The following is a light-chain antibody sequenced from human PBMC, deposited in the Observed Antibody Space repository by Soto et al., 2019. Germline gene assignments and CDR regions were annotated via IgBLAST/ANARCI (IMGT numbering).Light chain of an antibody. Sequence: EIVLTQSPATLSLSPGDRATLSCRASQGISRFLAWYQQKPGQVPRLLIYDASSRAVGVPSRFSGSGSGTDFTLTISGLEPEDFAMYYCPQRAHWPLSFGGGTKIEIK. J-gene: IGKJ4*01. CDR2: DAS. V-gene: IGKV3-11*01. CDR1: QGISRF. CDR3: PQRAHWPLS.